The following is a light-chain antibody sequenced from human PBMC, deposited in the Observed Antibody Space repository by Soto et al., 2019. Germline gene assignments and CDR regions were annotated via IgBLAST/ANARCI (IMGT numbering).Light chain of an antibody. CDR3: QQYKSDPWT. CDR2: NTS. V-gene: IGKV1-5*01. J-gene: IGKJ1*01. Sequence: IQMTQSPSTLSASVGDRVTITCRASQSLXSWFAWYQQKPGKAPKLLXDNTSTLERGGPSRFSGSGSGTEFTLTISSLQPDDFANYYCQQYKSDPWTFGQGTKVDIK. CDR1: QSLXSW.